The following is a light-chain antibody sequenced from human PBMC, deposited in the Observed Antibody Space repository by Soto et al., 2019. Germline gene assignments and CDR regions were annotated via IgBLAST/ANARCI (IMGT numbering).Light chain of an antibody. CDR1: NSNIGNNY. CDR2: ESD. Sequence: QSVLTQPPSVSAAPGQKVTISCSGSNSNIGNNYVSWYQHVPGTAPRLVIYESDKRPPGIPDRFSGSKSGTSATLGITGLQTGDEADYYCGTWDSRLGGNVVFGGGTTLTVL. J-gene: IGLJ2*01. CDR3: GTWDSRLGGNVV. V-gene: IGLV1-51*02.